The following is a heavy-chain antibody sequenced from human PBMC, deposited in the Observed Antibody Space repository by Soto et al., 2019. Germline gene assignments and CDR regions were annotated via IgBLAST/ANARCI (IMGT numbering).Heavy chain of an antibody. V-gene: IGHV4-59*01. CDR3: ARDGHDFWSGYYPF. D-gene: IGHD3-3*01. CDR1: GGSISSYY. J-gene: IGHJ4*02. CDR2: IYYSGST. Sequence: PSETLSLTCTVSGGSISSYYWSWIRQPPGKGLEWIGYIYYSGSTNYNPSLKSRVTISVDTSKNQFSLKLSSVTAADTAVYYCARDGHDFWSGYYPFWSQGTLVTVSS.